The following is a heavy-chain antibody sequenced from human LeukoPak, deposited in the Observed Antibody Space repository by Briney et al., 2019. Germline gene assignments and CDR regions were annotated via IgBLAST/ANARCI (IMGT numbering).Heavy chain of an antibody. CDR2: MNPNSGNT. D-gene: IGHD6-6*01. J-gene: IGHJ5*02. CDR3: AIGKLASRRGSWFDP. CDR1: GYTFTSYD. Sequence: EASVKVSCKASGYTFTSYDINWVRQATGQGLEWMGWMNPNSGNTGYAQKFQGRVTMTRNTSISTAYMDLNSLTSEDTAVYYCAIGKLASRRGSWFDPWGQGTLVTVSS. V-gene: IGHV1-8*02.